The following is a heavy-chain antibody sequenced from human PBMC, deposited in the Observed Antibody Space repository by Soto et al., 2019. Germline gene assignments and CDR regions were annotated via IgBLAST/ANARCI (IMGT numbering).Heavy chain of an antibody. D-gene: IGHD6-13*01. CDR3: ARHEGGAAADRPLDY. V-gene: IGHV4-39*01. CDR1: GGSVRSSSYY. J-gene: IGHJ4*02. Sequence: QLRLQESGPGLVKSSETLSLTCTISGGSVRSSSYYWGWIRQPPGKGLEWIASIYYSGRTHNNPALTSRVTMSIDTSTNQFSLKMNSATAADTAVYYCARHEGGAAADRPLDYWGQGTLVTVSS. CDR2: IYYSGRT.